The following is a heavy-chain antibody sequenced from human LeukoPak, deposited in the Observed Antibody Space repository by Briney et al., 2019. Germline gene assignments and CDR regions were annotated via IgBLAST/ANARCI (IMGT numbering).Heavy chain of an antibody. D-gene: IGHD2-2*01. V-gene: IGHV1-18*01. J-gene: IGHJ4*02. CDR3: ARGGDIVVVPAADLDY. CDR2: ISAYNGNT. Sequence: ASVKVSCKASGYTFTSYGISWVRQAPGQGLEWMGWISAYNGNTNYAQKLQGRVTMTTDTSTSTAYMELRSLTSDDTAVYYCARGGDIVVVPAADLDYWGQGTLVTVSS. CDR1: GYTFTSYG.